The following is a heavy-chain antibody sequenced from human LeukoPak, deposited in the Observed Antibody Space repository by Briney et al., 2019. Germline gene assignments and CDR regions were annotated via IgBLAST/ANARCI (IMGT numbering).Heavy chain of an antibody. J-gene: IGHJ6*04. Sequence: SETLSLTCAVYGGSFSGYYWSWIRQPPGKGLEWIGEINHSGSTNYNPSLKSRVTISVDTSKNQFSLKLSSVTAADTAVYYCARNQIVPLYCSSTSCYYYYYGMDVWGKGTTVTVSS. CDR1: GGSFSGYY. CDR3: ARNQIVPLYCSSTSCYYYYYGMDV. CDR2: INHSGST. V-gene: IGHV4-34*01. D-gene: IGHD2-2*01.